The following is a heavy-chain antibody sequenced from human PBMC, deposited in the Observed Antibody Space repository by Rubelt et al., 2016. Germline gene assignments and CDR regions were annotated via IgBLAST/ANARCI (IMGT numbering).Heavy chain of an antibody. CDR3: ARLGSNYDFWSGYI. Sequence: LVESGGGLVQPGRSLRLSCAASGFTVISNYMSWVRQAPGKGLEWVSVIYGGGGTYYADSVKGRFTISRDNSRNTLYLQMNSLRAEDTAVYYCARLGSNYDFWSGYIWGQGTLVTVSS. V-gene: IGHV3-66*01. CDR1: GFTVISNY. J-gene: IGHJ4*02. CDR2: IYGGGGT. D-gene: IGHD3-3*01.